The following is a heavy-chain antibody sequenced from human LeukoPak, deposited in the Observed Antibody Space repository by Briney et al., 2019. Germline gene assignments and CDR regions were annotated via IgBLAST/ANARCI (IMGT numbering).Heavy chain of an antibody. J-gene: IGHJ5*02. CDR1: GFTFSSYT. CDR2: ITSSSRDI. V-gene: IGHV3-21*01. Sequence: GGSLRLSCTASGFTFSSYTMNWVRQAPGKGLEWVSSITSSSRDIYYGDSVKGRFTISRDNAKNSLFLQMTSLRAEDTAMYYCARVLHSGELLPNRFDPWGQGTLVTVSS. CDR3: ARVLHSGELLPNRFDP. D-gene: IGHD3-16*01.